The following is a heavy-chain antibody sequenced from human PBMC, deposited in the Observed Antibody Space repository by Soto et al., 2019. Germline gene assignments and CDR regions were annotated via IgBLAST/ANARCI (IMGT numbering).Heavy chain of an antibody. J-gene: IGHJ3*02. Sequence: SETLSLTCSVSGASIYICGCFWSWNRQSPGKGLEWIGYIHNSGSTNYNPSLKSRVTISVDKSKNQFSLKLSSVTAADTAVYYCASKFGELLADAFDIWGQGTMVTVSS. V-gene: IGHV4-61*05. CDR1: GASIYICGCF. CDR3: ASKFGELLADAFDI. CDR2: IHNSGST. D-gene: IGHD3-10*01.